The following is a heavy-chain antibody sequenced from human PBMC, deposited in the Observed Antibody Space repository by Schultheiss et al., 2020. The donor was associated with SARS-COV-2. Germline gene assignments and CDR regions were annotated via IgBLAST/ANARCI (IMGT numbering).Heavy chain of an antibody. CDR1: GFTFSSYA. V-gene: IGHV3-33*08. J-gene: IGHJ6*03. CDR3: ARDPGIAAAGTYYYYYMDV. CDR2: IWYDGSNK. D-gene: IGHD6-13*01. Sequence: GGSLRLSCAASGFTFSSYAMSWVRQAPGKGLEWVAVIWYDGSNKYYADSVKGRFTISRDNSKNTLYLQMNSLRAEDTAVYYCARDPGIAAAGTYYYYYMDVWGKGTTVTVSS.